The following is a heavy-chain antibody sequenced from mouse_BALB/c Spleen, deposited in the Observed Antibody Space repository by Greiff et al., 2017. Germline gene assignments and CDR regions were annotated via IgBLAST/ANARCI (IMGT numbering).Heavy chain of an antibody. Sequence: QVQLKESGPGLVQPSQSLSITCTVSGFSLTSYGVHWVRQSPGKGLEWLGVIWSGGSTDYNAAFISRLSISKDNSKSQVFFKMNSLQANDTAIYYCARTVHYYGYWYFDVWGAGTTVTVSS. CDR1: GFSLTSYG. D-gene: IGHD1-2*01. J-gene: IGHJ1*01. V-gene: IGHV2-2*02. CDR2: IWSGGST. CDR3: ARTVHYYGYWYFDV.